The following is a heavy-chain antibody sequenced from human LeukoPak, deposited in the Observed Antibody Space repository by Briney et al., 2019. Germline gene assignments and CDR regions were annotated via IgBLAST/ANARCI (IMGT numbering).Heavy chain of an antibody. J-gene: IGHJ6*03. V-gene: IGHV3-7*01. CDR2: IKQDGSEK. D-gene: IGHD2-2*01. CDR1: GFTFSSYW. CDR3: ARDYQPPDNYYFYMDV. Sequence: GGSLRLSCEVSGFTFSSYWMSWVRQAPGKGLECVANIKQDGSEKSYVDSVKGRFTISRDNAKKSLFMYMNSLRAEDTAVYYCARDYQPPDNYYFYMDVWGKGTTVTVSS.